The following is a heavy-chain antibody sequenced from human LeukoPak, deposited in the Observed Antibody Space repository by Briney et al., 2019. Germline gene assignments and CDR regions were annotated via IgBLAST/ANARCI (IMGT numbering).Heavy chain of an antibody. CDR3: AKDGQYDSSGYYSGYFDY. J-gene: IGHJ4*02. Sequence: GGSLRLSCAASGFTFSSYGMHWVRQAPGKGLEWVAVISYDGSNKYYADSVKGRFTISRDNSKNTLYLQMSSLRAEDTAVYYCAKDGQYDSSGYYSGYFDYWGQGTLVTVSS. CDR1: GFTFSSYG. CDR2: ISYDGSNK. D-gene: IGHD3-22*01. V-gene: IGHV3-30*18.